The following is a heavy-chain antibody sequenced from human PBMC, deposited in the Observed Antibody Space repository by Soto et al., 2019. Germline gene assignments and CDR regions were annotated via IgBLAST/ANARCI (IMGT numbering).Heavy chain of an antibody. V-gene: IGHV4-34*01. D-gene: IGHD3-16*02. CDR1: GGSFSGYY. CDR2: INHSGST. J-gene: IGHJ4*02. Sequence: PSETLSLTCAVYGGSFSGYYWSWIRQPPGKGLEWIGEINHSGSTNYNPSLKSRVTISVDTSKNQFSLKLSSVTAADTAVYYCARGLRDYVWGSYRYRGYYFDYWGQGTLVTVSS. CDR3: ARGLRDYVWGSYRYRGYYFDY.